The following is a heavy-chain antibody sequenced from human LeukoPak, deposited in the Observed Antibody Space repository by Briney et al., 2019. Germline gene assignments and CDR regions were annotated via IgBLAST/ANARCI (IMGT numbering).Heavy chain of an antibody. CDR2: INHSGST. J-gene: IGHJ4*02. Sequence: SETLSLTCAVYGGSFSGYYWSWIRQPPGKGLEWIGEINHSGSTNYNPSLKSRVTISVDTSKNQFSLKLSSVTAVDTAVYYCARVKLRGTVDYWGQGTLVTVSS. V-gene: IGHV4-34*01. CDR3: ARVKLRGTVDY. CDR1: GGSFSGYY. D-gene: IGHD1-26*01.